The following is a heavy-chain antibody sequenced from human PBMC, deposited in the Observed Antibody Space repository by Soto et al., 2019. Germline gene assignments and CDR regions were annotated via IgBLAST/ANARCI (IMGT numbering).Heavy chain of an antibody. CDR2: INHSGST. J-gene: IGHJ6*02. CDR3: AIRAPWRIGRYYYGMDV. D-gene: IGHD2-15*01. CDR1: GGSFSGYY. Sequence: SETLSLTCAVYGGSFSGYYWSWIRQPPGKGLEWIGEINHSGSTNYNPSLKSRVTISVDTSKNQFSLKLSSVTAADTAVYYCAIRAPWRIGRYYYGMDVWGQGTTVTVSS. V-gene: IGHV4-34*01.